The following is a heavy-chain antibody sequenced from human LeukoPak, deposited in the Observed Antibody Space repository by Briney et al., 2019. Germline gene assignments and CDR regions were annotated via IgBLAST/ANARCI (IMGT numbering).Heavy chain of an antibody. CDR2: IYTSGST. V-gene: IGHV4-61*02. CDR3: ARVLEGQWQIVDY. Sequence: SETLSPTCTVSGGSISSGSYYWSWIRQPAGKGLEWIGRIYTSGSTNYNPSLKSRVTISVDTSKNQFSLKLSSVTAADTAVYYCARVLEGQWQIVDYWGQGTLVTVSS. CDR1: GGSISSGSYY. J-gene: IGHJ4*02. D-gene: IGHD6-19*01.